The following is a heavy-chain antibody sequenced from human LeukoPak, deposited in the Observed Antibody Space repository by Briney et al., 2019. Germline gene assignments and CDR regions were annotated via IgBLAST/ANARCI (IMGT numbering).Heavy chain of an antibody. V-gene: IGHV1-46*01. J-gene: IGHJ5*02. Sequence: ASVKVCCKASGYTFTSYYMHWVRQAPGQGLEWMGIINPSGGSTSYAQKFQGRVTMTRDTSTRTVYMVLRSLRTEDTAVYYCARGFYGCWFGAWGKRTLVTV. CDR3: ARGFYGCWFGA. CDR2: INPSGGST. D-gene: IGHD2-2*03. CDR1: GYTFTSYY.